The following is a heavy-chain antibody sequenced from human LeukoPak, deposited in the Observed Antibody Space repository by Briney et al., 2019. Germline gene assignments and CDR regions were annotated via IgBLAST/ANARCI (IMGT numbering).Heavy chain of an antibody. CDR2: INSDGSST. CDR1: GFTFSSCW. CDR3: ARVQGHPPNGLDI. Sequence: GGSLRLSCAASGFTFSSCWMHWVRQAPEKGLVWVSRINSDGSSTSYADSVKGRFTISRDNAKNTLYLQMNSLRADDTAVYYCARVQGHPPNGLDIWGQGTMVTVSS. D-gene: IGHD2-8*01. V-gene: IGHV3-74*01. J-gene: IGHJ3*02.